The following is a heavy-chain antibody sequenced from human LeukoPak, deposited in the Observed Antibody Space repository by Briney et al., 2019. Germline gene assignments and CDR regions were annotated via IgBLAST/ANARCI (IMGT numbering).Heavy chain of an antibody. D-gene: IGHD2-2*01. V-gene: IGHV3-15*01. CDR3: TTMAWYQLPPLEYFDL. J-gene: IGHJ2*01. CDR1: GFTFSTYN. CDR2: IKSKTDDGTT. Sequence: GGSLRLSCAASGFTFSTYNMNWVRQAPGKGLEWVGRIKSKTDDGTTDYAAPVKGRFTISRDDSKNTLYLQMNSLKTEDTAVYYCTTMAWYQLPPLEYFDLWGRGTLVTVSS.